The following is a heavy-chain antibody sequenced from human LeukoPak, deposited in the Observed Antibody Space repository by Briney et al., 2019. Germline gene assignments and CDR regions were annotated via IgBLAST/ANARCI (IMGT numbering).Heavy chain of an antibody. J-gene: IGHJ4*02. V-gene: IGHV3-21*01. D-gene: IGHD3-22*01. Sequence: PGGSLRLSCAASGFTFSPYSMNWVRQAPGKGLEWVSSISGSSLYIYYADSVKGRFTISRDNAKNSLYLQMNCLRAEDTAVYYCARDPPYYDNSGYYYDYWGQGTLVTVSS. CDR2: ISGSSLYI. CDR3: ARDPPYYDNSGYYYDY. CDR1: GFTFSPYS.